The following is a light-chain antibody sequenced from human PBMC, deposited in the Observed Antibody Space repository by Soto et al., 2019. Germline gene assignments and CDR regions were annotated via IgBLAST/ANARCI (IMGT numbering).Light chain of an antibody. Sequence: EIVLTQSPGILSLSPGERATLACRASQSISSDHLAWYQQRPGQSPRLLIYGASSRTTGVPDRFSGSGSGTDFTLTITRLEPEDFAVYCSQHYRSAPFTFCPGTKVDIK. CDR3: QHYRSAPFT. V-gene: IGKV3-20*01. CDR2: GAS. J-gene: IGKJ3*01. CDR1: QSISSDH.